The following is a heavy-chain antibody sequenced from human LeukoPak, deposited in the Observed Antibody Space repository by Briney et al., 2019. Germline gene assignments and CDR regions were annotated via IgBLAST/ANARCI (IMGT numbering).Heavy chain of an antibody. Sequence: PSETLSLTCAVSGGSINSISYYWAWVRQAPGKGLEWVSVIYSGGSTYYADSVKGRFTISRDNSKNTLYLQMNSLRAEDTAVYYCARDLIDYGDYEGWFDPWGQGTLVTVSS. J-gene: IGHJ5*02. V-gene: IGHV3-66*01. CDR3: ARDLIDYGDYEGWFDP. CDR1: GGSINSISYY. D-gene: IGHD4-17*01. CDR2: IYSGGST.